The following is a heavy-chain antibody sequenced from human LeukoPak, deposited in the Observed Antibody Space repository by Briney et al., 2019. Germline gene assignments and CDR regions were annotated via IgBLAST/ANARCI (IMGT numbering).Heavy chain of an antibody. V-gene: IGHV4-61*09. CDR1: GGSISSGSYC. Sequence: SQTLSLTCNVSGGSISSGSYCWSWIRQPAGKGLEWIGHIHISGNTNYNPSLKSRVTISVDTSKNQFSLKLSSVTAADTAVYYCARGRPDGSGSYYKFDPWGQGTLVTVSS. CDR3: ARGRPDGSGSYYKFDP. D-gene: IGHD3-10*01. CDR2: IHISGNT. J-gene: IGHJ5*02.